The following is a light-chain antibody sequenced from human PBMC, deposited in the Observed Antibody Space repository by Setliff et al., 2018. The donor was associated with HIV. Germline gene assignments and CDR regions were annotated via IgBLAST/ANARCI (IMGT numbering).Light chain of an antibody. CDR1: SSDVGNYNL. Sequence: QSALTQPASVSGSPGQSITISCTGTSSDVGNYNLVSWYQQHPGKAPKIMIYEVTKRPSGVSDRFSGSKSGNTASLTISWLQADDEADYYCCSYASYSTYVFGFGTKVTVL. J-gene: IGLJ1*01. CDR3: CSYASYSTYV. V-gene: IGLV2-23*02. CDR2: EVT.